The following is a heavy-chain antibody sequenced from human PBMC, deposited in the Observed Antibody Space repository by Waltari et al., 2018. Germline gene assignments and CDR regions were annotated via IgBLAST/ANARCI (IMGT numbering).Heavy chain of an antibody. CDR1: GGSFSGYY. V-gene: IGHV4-34*01. Sequence: QVQLQQWGAGLLKPSETLSLTCVVSGGSFSGYYWSWIRQPPGKGVEWIGEINHSGRTNYNPSLKSRVTISIDTSKIQFSLKLRSVTVADTAVYYCARANTIFGVIRTWYYMDVWGKGTPVTVSS. D-gene: IGHD3-3*01. CDR2: INHSGRT. CDR3: ARANTIFGVIRTWYYMDV. J-gene: IGHJ6*03.